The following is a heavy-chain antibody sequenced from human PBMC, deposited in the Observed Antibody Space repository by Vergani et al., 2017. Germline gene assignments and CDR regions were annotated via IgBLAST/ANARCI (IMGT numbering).Heavy chain of an antibody. CDR1: GYTFTSYY. CDR2: INPSGGST. J-gene: IGHJ5*02. D-gene: IGHD2-2*01. Sequence: QVQLVQSGAEVKKPGASVKVSCKASGYTFTSYYMHWVRQAPGQGLEWMGIINPSGGSTSYAQKFQGRVTMTRDTSTSTVYMELSSLRSEDTAVYYCARDSRYCSSTSCYVGRDWFDPGGQGTLVTVSP. V-gene: IGHV1-46*01. CDR3: ARDSRYCSSTSCYVGRDWFDP.